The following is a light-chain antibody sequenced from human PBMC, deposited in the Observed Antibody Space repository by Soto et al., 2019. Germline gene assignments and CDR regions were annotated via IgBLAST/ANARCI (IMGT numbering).Light chain of an antibody. CDR3: KQRSNWPLT. CDR2: DAS. CDR1: QSVSSY. V-gene: IGKV3-11*01. J-gene: IGKJ4*01. Sequence: EIVLTQSPATLSLSPGERATLSCRASQSVSSYFAWYQQKPGQAPRLLIYDASKRATGIPARFSGSGSGTDFTHTSSRLEPEDFAVYYCKQRSNWPLTFGGGTKVEIK.